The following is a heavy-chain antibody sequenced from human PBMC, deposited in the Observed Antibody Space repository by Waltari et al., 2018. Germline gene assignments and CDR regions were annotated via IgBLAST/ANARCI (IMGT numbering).Heavy chain of an antibody. V-gene: IGHV4-39*01. CDR2: VSYSGTS. D-gene: IGHD5-12*01. Sequence: QLQLQESGPRLVRPSETLSLICRVSGVSITSNRHYWAWIRQSPGHGLEGIGTVSYSGTSYNSPSLKSRVSVSRETSKNQVSLILGSVTAADMAVYYCATYIGASVGTAAFDVWGQGTMVTVSS. CDR3: ATYIGASVGTAAFDV. J-gene: IGHJ3*01. CDR1: GVSITSNRHY.